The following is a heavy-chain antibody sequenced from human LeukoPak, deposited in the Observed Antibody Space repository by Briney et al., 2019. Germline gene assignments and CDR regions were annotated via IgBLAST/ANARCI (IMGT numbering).Heavy chain of an antibody. V-gene: IGHV3-66*04. CDR3: ARHMVRGVMGAFDI. CDR2: IYSGGST. CDR1: GFNFSNYW. D-gene: IGHD3-10*01. J-gene: IGHJ3*02. Sequence: GGSLRLSCAASGFNFSNYWMHWVRQAPGKGLEWVSVIYSGGSTYYADSVKGRFTISRDNSKNTLYLQMNSLRAEDTAVYYCARHMVRGVMGAFDIWGQGTMVTVSS.